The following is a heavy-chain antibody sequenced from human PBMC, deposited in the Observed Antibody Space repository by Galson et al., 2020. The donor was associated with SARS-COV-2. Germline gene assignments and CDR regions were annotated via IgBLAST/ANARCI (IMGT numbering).Heavy chain of an antibody. CDR1: GFTFSNAW. Sequence: GGSLRLSCAASGFTFSNAWMSWVRQAPGKGLEWVGRIKSKTDGGTTDYAAPVKGRFTISRDDSKNTLYLQMNSLKTEDTAVYYCTTDRRIAARLHQDYWGQGTLVTVSS. D-gene: IGHD6-6*01. CDR3: TTDRRIAARLHQDY. CDR2: IKSKTDGGTT. V-gene: IGHV3-15*01. J-gene: IGHJ4*02.